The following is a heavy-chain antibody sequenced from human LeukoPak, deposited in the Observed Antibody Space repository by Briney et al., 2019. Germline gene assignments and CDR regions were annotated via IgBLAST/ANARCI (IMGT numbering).Heavy chain of an antibody. D-gene: IGHD4-11*01. CDR3: AKMSVTRPVYYYYMDV. V-gene: IGHV3-23*01. Sequence: PPGGSLRLSCAASGFTFSSYAMSWVRQAPGKGLEWVSAISGSGGSTYYADSVKGRFTISRDNSKNTLYLQMNSLRAEDTAVYYCAKMSVTRPVYYYYMDVWGKGTTVTVSS. CDR2: ISGSGGST. CDR1: GFTFSSYA. J-gene: IGHJ6*03.